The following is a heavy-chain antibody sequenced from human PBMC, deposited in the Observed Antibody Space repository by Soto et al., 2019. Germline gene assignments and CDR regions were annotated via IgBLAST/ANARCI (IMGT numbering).Heavy chain of an antibody. J-gene: IGHJ4*02. D-gene: IGHD6-19*01. Sequence: QVQLQQWGAGLLKPSETLSLTCAVYGGSFSGYYWSWIRQPPGKGLEWIGEINHSGSTNYNPSLKSRVTTSVDTSKNQFSLRLSSVTAADTAVYYCARREGGSGWYVGYWGQGTLVTVSS. V-gene: IGHV4-34*01. CDR1: GGSFSGYY. CDR3: ARREGGSGWYVGY. CDR2: INHSGST.